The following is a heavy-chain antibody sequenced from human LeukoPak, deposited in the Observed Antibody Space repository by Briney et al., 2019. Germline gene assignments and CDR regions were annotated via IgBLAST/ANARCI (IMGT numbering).Heavy chain of an antibody. V-gene: IGHV1-18*01. CDR1: GYSFNSYDTYG. Sequence: ASVKVSCKASGYSFNSYDTYGISWVRQAPGQGLEWMGWISAYNGNTNYAQKLQGRVTMTTDTSTSTAYMELRSLRSDDTAVYYCARKTIDSSSWYRPYYYMDVWGKGTTVTVSS. J-gene: IGHJ6*03. CDR2: ISAYNGNT. D-gene: IGHD6-13*01. CDR3: ARKTIDSSSWYRPYYYMDV.